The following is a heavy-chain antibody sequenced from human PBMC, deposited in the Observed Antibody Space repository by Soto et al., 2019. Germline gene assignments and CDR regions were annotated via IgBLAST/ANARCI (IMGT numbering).Heavy chain of an antibody. D-gene: IGHD4-4*01. CDR2: MYYSGSS. CDR1: GGSISSRTFW. CDR3: ARHPRDDYNYGGSGIFDY. J-gene: IGHJ4*02. Sequence: QLQLQESGPGLVKPSETLSLTCSVSGGSISSRTFWWAWIRQPPGKGLEWIGDMYYSGSSYSSPSLKSRVTLSVDTSKNQLSLKLNSVTAADTSVYYCARHPRDDYNYGGSGIFDYWGQGTLVTVSS. V-gene: IGHV4-39*01.